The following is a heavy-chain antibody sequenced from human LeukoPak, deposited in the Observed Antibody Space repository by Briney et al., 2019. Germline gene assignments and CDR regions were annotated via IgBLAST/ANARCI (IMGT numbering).Heavy chain of an antibody. V-gene: IGHV3-23*01. CDR3: VKGRETSPRRGGEFDY. D-gene: IGHD1-26*01. Sequence: GGSLRISCAPCRFTLRKHAMTCVRQAPGKGLEWVSVMSGSGGTTYYADSVKGRFIISRDNSKNSLYLQMNSLRVDETGGYYSVKGRETSPRRGGEFDYWGQGMLVSVSS. CDR1: RFTLRKHA. J-gene: IGHJ4*02. CDR2: MSGSGGTT.